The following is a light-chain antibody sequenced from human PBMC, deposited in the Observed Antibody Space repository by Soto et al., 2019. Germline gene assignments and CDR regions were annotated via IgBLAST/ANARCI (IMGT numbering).Light chain of an antibody. Sequence: EIVLTQSPATLSLSKGERATLSCRASQSVSSYLAWYQQKPGQAPRLLIYGASTRATGTPARFSGSGSGTEFTLTISSLQSEDFAVYYCQQYNNGPPLTFGGGSKVDI. CDR2: GAS. CDR3: QQYNNGPPLT. V-gene: IGKV3-15*01. CDR1: QSVSSY. J-gene: IGKJ4*01.